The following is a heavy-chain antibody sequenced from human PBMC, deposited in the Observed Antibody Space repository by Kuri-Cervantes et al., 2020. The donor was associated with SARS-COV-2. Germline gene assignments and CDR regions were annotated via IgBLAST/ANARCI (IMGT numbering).Heavy chain of an antibody. Sequence: GESLKISCAASGFTFSGHWIHWVRQAPGEGRVWVSHINGYGSTTRYTDPVKGRFTISRDNAKNTVYLQMHSLRAEDTDIYSCVRESSDSGDGVGAFDMWGQGTMVTVSS. CDR2: INGYGSTT. D-gene: IGHD4-17*01. CDR3: VRESSDSGDGVGAFDM. V-gene: IGHV3-74*01. CDR1: GFTFSGHW. J-gene: IGHJ3*02.